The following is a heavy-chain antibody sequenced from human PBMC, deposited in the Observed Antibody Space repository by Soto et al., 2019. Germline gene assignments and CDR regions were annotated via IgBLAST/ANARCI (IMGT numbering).Heavy chain of an antibody. CDR3: AREKYHSMDV. V-gene: IGHV4-30-4*08. D-gene: IGHD2-2*01. Sequence: QVQLLESGPGLLKHSQTLSLTCTVSGGSISSGNYYWTWIRQPPGKCLEWIGYIFDRASTYYSTSLKIRLTMSIDTAKYQFSLNLTSGTAADTAVYCCAREKYHSMDVRGQGTTVTVSS. CDR1: GGSISSGNYY. CDR2: IFDRAST. J-gene: IGHJ6*02.